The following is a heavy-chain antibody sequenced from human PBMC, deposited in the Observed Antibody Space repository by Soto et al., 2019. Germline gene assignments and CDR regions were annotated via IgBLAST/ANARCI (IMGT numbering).Heavy chain of an antibody. CDR3: ARVLLDSSGYYSYFDY. J-gene: IGHJ4*02. V-gene: IGHV4-31*03. D-gene: IGHD3-22*01. CDR2: IYYSGST. CDR1: GGSISSGGYY. Sequence: LSLTCTVSGGSISSGGYYWSWIRQHPGKGLEWIGYIYYSGSTYYNPSLKSRVTISVDTSKNQFSLKLSSVTAADTAVYYCARVLLDSSGYYSYFDYWGQGTLVTVSS.